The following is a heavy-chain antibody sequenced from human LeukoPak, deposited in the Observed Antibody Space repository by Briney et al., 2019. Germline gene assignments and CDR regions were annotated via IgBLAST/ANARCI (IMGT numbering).Heavy chain of an antibody. CDR3: AKSKDNPRYYFDD. J-gene: IGHJ4*02. CDR1: GFTFSSYA. V-gene: IGHV3-23*01. Sequence: GGSLRLSCAASGFTFSSYAMSWVRQAPGKGLEWVSAISGSGGSTYYADSVKGRFTISRDNSKNTLYLQMNSLRAEDTAIYYCAKSKDNPRYYFDDWGQGSLVTVSS. CDR2: ISGSGGST.